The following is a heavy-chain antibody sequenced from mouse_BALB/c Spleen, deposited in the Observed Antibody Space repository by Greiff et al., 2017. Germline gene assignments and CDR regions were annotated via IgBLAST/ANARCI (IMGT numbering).Heavy chain of an antibody. CDR1: GYTFTSYY. V-gene: IGHV1S81*02. CDR3: TSSLSVGSWFAY. Sequence: QVQLQQSGAELVKPGASVKLSCKASGYTFTSYYMYWVKQRPGQGLEWIGEINPSNGGTNFNEKFKSKATLTVDKSSSTAYMQLSSLTSEDSAVYYCTSSLSVGSWFAYWGQGTLVTVSA. D-gene: IGHD3-3*01. CDR2: INPSNGGT. J-gene: IGHJ3*01.